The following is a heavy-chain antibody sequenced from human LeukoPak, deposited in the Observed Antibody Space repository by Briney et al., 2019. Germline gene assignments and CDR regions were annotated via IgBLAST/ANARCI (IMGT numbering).Heavy chain of an antibody. CDR1: GFTFSDYS. J-gene: IGHJ4*02. D-gene: IGHD3-22*01. Sequence: GGSLRLSCAASGFTFSDYSINWVRQAPGKGLEWVSSINPTSTSIYYADAVKGRFTISRDNAKSSLYPQMNSLRAEDTARYYCERLRRSSDRSGYYYFYNYWGQGIQVTVSS. CDR3: ERLRRSSDRSGYYYFYNY. CDR2: INPTSTSI. V-gene: IGHV3-21*01.